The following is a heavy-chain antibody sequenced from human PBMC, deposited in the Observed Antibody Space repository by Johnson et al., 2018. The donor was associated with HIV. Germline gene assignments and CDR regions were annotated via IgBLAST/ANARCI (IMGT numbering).Heavy chain of an antibody. CDR1: GFTFSSYA. CDR3: ARDPDWSAFDI. Sequence: QMLLVESGGGVVQPGRSLRLSCAASGFTFSSYAMHWVRQAPGKGLEWVAVISYDGSNKYYADSVKGRFTISRDKAKNTLHLQMNSLRVDDTAVYYCARDPDWSAFDIWGQGTMVTVSS. V-gene: IGHV3-30*04. CDR2: ISYDGSNK. J-gene: IGHJ3*02. D-gene: IGHD3-9*01.